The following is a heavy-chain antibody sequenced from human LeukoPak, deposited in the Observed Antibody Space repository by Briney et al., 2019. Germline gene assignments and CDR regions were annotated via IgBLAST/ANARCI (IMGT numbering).Heavy chain of an antibody. CDR2: IWYDGSNK. Sequence: PGRSLRLSCAASGFTFSSYGMHWVRQAPGKGLEWVAVIWYDGSNKYYADSVKGRFTISRDNSKNTLYLQMNSLRAEDTAVYYCARDRYGDLYYYYYGMGVWGQGTTVTVSS. CDR1: GFTFSSYG. J-gene: IGHJ6*02. V-gene: IGHV3-33*01. D-gene: IGHD4-17*01. CDR3: ARDRYGDLYYYYYGMGV.